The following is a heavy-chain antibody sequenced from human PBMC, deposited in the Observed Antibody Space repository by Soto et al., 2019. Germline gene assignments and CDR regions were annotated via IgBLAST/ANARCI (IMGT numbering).Heavy chain of an antibody. CDR1: GGSVSDKTYY. CDR2: VYYSGTT. Sequence: SLTCSVSGGSVSDKTYYWSWIRQPPGKRLEWIGYVYYSGTTNYNPSLKSRVTISVDLSKNRFSLRLSSVTTADTALYYCARTTAVPNTLRSRYFFDYWGQGPLVTVSS. CDR3: ARTTAVPNTLRSRYFFDY. D-gene: IGHD4-17*01. J-gene: IGHJ4*02. V-gene: IGHV4-61*01.